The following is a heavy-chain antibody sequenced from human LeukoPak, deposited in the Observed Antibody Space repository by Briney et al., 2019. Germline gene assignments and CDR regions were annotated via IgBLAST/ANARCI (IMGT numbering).Heavy chain of an antibody. CDR3: ARSTRGYYYDSSGYYYHDY. Sequence: GGSLRLSCAASGFTFSSYGMHRVRQAPGKGLEWVAVISFDGSNKYYADSVKGRFTISRDNSKNTLYLQMNSLRAEDTAVYYCARSTRGYYYDSSGYYYHDYWGQGTLVTVSS. CDR2: ISFDGSNK. CDR1: GFTFSSYG. D-gene: IGHD3-22*01. J-gene: IGHJ4*02. V-gene: IGHV3-30*03.